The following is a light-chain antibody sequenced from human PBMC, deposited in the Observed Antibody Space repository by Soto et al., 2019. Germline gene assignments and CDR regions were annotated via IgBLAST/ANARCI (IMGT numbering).Light chain of an antibody. CDR3: HQRQSWPRT. Sequence: EVVLPQSPGTLSLSPGERATLSCRASQSVSSSYLAWYQQKPGQAPRLLIYGASSRATGIPARFSASGSGTDFTLTISDVQPEDFALYYCHQRQSWPRTFGQGTKVDI. CDR1: QSVSSSY. CDR2: GAS. J-gene: IGKJ1*01. V-gene: IGKV3-20*01.